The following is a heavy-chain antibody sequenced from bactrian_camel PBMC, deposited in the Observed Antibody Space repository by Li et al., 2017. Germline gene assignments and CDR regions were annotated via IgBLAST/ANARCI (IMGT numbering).Heavy chain of an antibody. D-gene: IGHD3*01. J-gene: IGHJ4*01. CDR1: GHTSSNNC. V-gene: IGHV3S53*01. Sequence: HVQLVESGGGSAQAGRSLRLSCTASGHTSSNNCMAWFRQAPGKEREGVASINSDGVTNYADYVKGRFTISSDNAKNILYLQMNNSKPEDTAVYYCALGSSASAWTSLSATAFVCWGQGTQVTVS. CDR2: INSDGVT. CDR3: ALGSSASAWTSLSATAFVC.